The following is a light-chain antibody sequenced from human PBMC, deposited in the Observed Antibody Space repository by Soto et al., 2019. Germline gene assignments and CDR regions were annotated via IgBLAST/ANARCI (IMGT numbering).Light chain of an antibody. CDR2: DAS. CDR1: QSINSRS. J-gene: IGKJ2*01. Sequence: DIVLTQSPGTLSLSPGERATLSCGASQSINSRSLAWYQQKPGQAPRLLIYDASSRATGIPDRFSASGSGTDFTLTISGLEPEDVAVYYCEQYVASPYTLGQGTKVDIK. CDR3: EQYVASPYT. V-gene: IGKV3-20*01.